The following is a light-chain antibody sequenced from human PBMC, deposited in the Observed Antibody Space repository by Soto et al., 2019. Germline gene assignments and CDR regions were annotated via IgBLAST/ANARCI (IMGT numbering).Light chain of an antibody. CDR1: QTVSSF. J-gene: IGKJ1*01. CDR2: DAS. Sequence: EVVLTQSPATLSLSPGERATLSCRTSQTVSSFLAWYQQRPGQAPRILIYDASHRATGIPARFSGSGSGTDFTLTISSLEPEDFAVYYCQQRSNWPKTFGQGTKVDIK. CDR3: QQRSNWPKT. V-gene: IGKV3-11*01.